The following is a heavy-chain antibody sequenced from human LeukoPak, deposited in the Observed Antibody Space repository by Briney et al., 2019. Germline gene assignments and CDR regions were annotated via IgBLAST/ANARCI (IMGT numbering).Heavy chain of an antibody. CDR3: ARGPYSSSFGSWFDP. V-gene: IGHV3-21*01. D-gene: IGHD6-13*01. CDR1: GFTVSSNY. J-gene: IGHJ5*02. CDR2: IGSSSSYI. Sequence: GGSLRLSCAASGFTVSSNYMSWVRQAPGKGLEWVSSIGSSSSYIYYADSVKGRFTISRDNAKNSLYLQMNSLRAEDTAVYYCARGPYSSSFGSWFDPWGQGTLVTVSS.